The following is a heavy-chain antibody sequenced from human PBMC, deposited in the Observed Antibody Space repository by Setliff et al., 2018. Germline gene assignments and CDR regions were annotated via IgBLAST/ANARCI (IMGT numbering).Heavy chain of an antibody. CDR1: GYTFTSYD. D-gene: IGHD3-3*01. CDR3: ARDYTYYDFWSGPSSDAFDI. J-gene: IGHJ3*02. V-gene: IGHV1-8*02. CDR2: MNPNSGST. Sequence: ASVKVSCKASGYTFTSYDINWVRQATGQGLEWMGWMNPNSGSTGYAQKFQGRVTMTRNTSISTAYMELSSLRSEDTAVYYCARDYTYYDFWSGPSSDAFDIWGQGTMVTVSS.